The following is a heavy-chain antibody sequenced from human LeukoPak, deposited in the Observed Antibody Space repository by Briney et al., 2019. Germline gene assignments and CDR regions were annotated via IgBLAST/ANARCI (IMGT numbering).Heavy chain of an antibody. CDR1: GFTFSSYW. CDR3: AREGRVYYGSGSYWAQDYYYYMDV. D-gene: IGHD3-10*01. Sequence: QSGGSLRLSCAASGFTFSSYWMSWVRQAPGKGLEWVANIKQDGSEKYYVDSVKGRFTISRDNAKNSLYLQMYSLRAEDTAVYYCAREGRVYYGSGSYWAQDYYYYMDVWGKGTTVTVSS. J-gene: IGHJ6*03. V-gene: IGHV3-7*01. CDR2: IKQDGSEK.